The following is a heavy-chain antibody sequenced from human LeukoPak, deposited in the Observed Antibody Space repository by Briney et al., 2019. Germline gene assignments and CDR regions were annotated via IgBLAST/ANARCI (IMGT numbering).Heavy chain of an antibody. CDR2: ITERGST. V-gene: IGHV4-34*01. J-gene: IGHJ6*03. Sequence: PSETLSLTCAVSGGSFSGHYWSWIRQSPGKGLEWIGEITERGSTNYNPSLKSRVTISRDTSKNHFSLKVSSVTAADTAVYYCAKHSTKDHYYYMDVWGKGTTVTVSS. CDR3: AKHSTKDHYYYMDV. D-gene: IGHD2-15*01. CDR1: GGSFSGHY.